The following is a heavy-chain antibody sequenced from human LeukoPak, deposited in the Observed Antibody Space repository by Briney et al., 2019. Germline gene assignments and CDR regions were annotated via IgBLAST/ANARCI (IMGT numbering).Heavy chain of an antibody. CDR1: GGSVSSGSYY. CDR3: ARDDDYGDYSMRY. D-gene: IGHD4-17*01. J-gene: IGHJ4*02. CDR2: IYYSGST. V-gene: IGHV4-61*01. Sequence: SETLSLTCTVSGGSVSSGSYYWSWIRQPPGKGLEWIGYIYYSGSTNYNPSLKSRVTISVDTSKNQFSLKLSSVTAADTAVYYCARDDDYGDYSMRYWGQGTLVTVSS.